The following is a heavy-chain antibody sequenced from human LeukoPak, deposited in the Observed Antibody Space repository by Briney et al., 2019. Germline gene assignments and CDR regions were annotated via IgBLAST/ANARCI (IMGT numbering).Heavy chain of an antibody. CDR1: GFTFSSYS. CDR3: ARYSGSYNFDY. Sequence: GGSLRLSCAASGFTFSSYSMNWVRQAPGKGLEWVSSINSSSSYIYYADSVKGRFTISRDNAKNSLYLQMNSLRAEDTAVYYCARYSGSYNFDYWGQGTLVTVSS. CDR2: INSSSSYI. D-gene: IGHD1-26*01. J-gene: IGHJ4*02. V-gene: IGHV3-21*01.